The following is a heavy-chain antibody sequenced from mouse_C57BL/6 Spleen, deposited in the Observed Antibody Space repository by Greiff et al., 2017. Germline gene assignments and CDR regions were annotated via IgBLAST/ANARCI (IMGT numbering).Heavy chain of an antibody. Sequence: QVQLQQSGPELVKPGASVKISCKASGYAFSSSWMNWVKQRPGKGLEWIGRIYPGVGDTNYNGKFKGKATLPADQSSSTASMQLTGLTSEDSAVYFCTREELSYGTSYGFDYWGKGTTLTVSS. CDR3: TREELSYGTSYGFDY. CDR1: GYAFSSSW. V-gene: IGHV1-82*01. D-gene: IGHD1-1*01. J-gene: IGHJ2*01. CDR2: IYPGVGDT.